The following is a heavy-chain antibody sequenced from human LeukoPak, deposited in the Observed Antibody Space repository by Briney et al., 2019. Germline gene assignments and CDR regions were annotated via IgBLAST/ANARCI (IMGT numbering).Heavy chain of an antibody. V-gene: IGHV3-53*01. CDR1: GFTVSSNY. CDR3: ARAASSGSYSSFGY. J-gene: IGHJ4*02. D-gene: IGHD1-26*01. CDR2: IYSGGST. Sequence: GGSLRLSCVASGFTVSSNYMSWVRQAPGKGLEWVSVIYSGGSTYYADSVKGRFTISRDNSKNTLYLQMNSLRAEDTAVYYCARAASSGSYSSFGYWGQGTLVTVSS.